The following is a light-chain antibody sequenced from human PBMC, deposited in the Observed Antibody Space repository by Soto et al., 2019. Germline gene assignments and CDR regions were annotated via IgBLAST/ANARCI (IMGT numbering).Light chain of an antibody. Sequence: QSVLTHPRSASSTPGHTVTSSCSGSTSNIGTFYVYWYQHLPGTAPKLLIYLGDQRASGVSDRFSGSKSATSASLAINVLRLAEEPDYHCAAWAANLNAYVFGSGTKVT. CDR3: AAWAANLNAYV. CDR2: LGD. J-gene: IGLJ1*01. V-gene: IGLV1-47*02. CDR1: TSNIGTFY.